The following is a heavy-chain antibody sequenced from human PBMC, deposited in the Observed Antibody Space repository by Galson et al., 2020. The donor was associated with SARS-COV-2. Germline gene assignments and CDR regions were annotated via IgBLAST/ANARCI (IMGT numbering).Heavy chain of an antibody. CDR2: ISWNSGII. Sequence: SLKISCAASGFTFDDYALHWVREAPGKGLEWVSRISWNSGIIVYADSVKGRFTISRDNAKKSLYLQMNGLRAEDTAFYYCAKEVDGRFDYWGQGTLVTVSS. CDR3: AKEVDGRFDY. D-gene: IGHD4-17*01. V-gene: IGHV3-9*01. CDR1: GFTFDDYA. J-gene: IGHJ4*02.